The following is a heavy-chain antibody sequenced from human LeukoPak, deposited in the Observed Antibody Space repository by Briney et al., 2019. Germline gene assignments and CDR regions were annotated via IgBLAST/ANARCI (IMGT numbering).Heavy chain of an antibody. D-gene: IGHD6-19*01. CDR3: ARGRYSSGWYTPEAFFDP. J-gene: IGHJ5*02. V-gene: IGHV3-33*01. CDR2: IWYDGSNK. Sequence: PGGSLRLSCAASGFTFSSYGMHWVRQAPGKGLEWVAVIWYDGSNKYYADSVKGRFTISRDNSKNTLYLQMNSLRAEDTAVYYCARGRYSSGWYTPEAFFDPWGQGTLVTVSS. CDR1: GFTFSSYG.